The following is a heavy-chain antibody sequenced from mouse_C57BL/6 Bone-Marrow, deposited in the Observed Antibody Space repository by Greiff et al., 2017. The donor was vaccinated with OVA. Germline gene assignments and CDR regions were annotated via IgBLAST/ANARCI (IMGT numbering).Heavy chain of an antibody. J-gene: IGHJ1*03. D-gene: IGHD1-1*01. Sequence: EVQRVESGGGLVQSGRSLRLSCATSGFTFSDFYMEWVRQAPGKGLAWIAASRNKANDYTTEYSASVKGRFIVSRDTSQSILYLQMNALRAEDTAIYYCARDALYYYGSSYRYFDVGGTGTTVTVSS. V-gene: IGHV7-1*01. CDR2: SRNKANDYTT. CDR1: GFTFSDFY. CDR3: ARDALYYYGSSYRYFDV.